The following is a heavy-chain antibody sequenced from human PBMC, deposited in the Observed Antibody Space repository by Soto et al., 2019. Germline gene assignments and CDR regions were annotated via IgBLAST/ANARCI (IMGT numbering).Heavy chain of an antibody. V-gene: IGHV1-2*04. D-gene: IGHD2-21*01. Sequence: GASVKVSCKASGYTFTGYYMHWVRQAPGQGLEWMGWINPNSGGTNYAQKFQGWVTMTRDTSISTAYMELGRLRSDDTAVYYCARGNCGGDYYFSLFWENDAFDIWGQGTMVTVSS. CDR2: INPNSGGT. CDR3: ARGNCGGDYYFSLFWENDAFDI. CDR1: GYTFTGYY. J-gene: IGHJ3*02.